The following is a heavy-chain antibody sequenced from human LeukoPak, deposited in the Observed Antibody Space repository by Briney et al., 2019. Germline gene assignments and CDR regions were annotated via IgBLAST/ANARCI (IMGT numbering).Heavy chain of an antibody. J-gene: IGHJ4*02. CDR3: ARDSVGATSADY. CDR1: GGTLSSYA. CDR2: IIPIFGTA. D-gene: IGHD1-26*01. Sequence: SVKVSCKASGGTLSSYAISWVRQAPGQGLEWMGRIIPIFGTANYAQKFQGRVTITADKSTSTAYMGLSSLRSEDTAVYYCARDSVGATSADYWGQGTLVTVSS. V-gene: IGHV1-69*06.